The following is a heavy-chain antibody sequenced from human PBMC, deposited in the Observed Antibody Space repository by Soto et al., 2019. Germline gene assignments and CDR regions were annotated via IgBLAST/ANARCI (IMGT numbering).Heavy chain of an antibody. CDR3: ARAIILWFGEGESEKFDP. J-gene: IGHJ5*02. CDR1: GGSISSGGYY. CDR2: IYYSGST. D-gene: IGHD3-10*01. V-gene: IGHV4-31*03. Sequence: SETLSLTCTVSGGSISSGGYYWSWIRQHPGKGLEWIGYIYYSGSTYYNPSLKSRVTISVDTSKNQFSLKLSSVTAADTAVYYWARAIILWFGEGESEKFDPGGQGTLVTVSS.